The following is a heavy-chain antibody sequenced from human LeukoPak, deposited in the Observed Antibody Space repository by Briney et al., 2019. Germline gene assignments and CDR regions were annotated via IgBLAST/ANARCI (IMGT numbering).Heavy chain of an antibody. CDR1: GYSFTSYW. V-gene: IGHV5-51*01. Sequence: GESLKISCKGSGYSFTSYWIGWVRQMRGKGLEWMGIIYPGDSDTRYSPSFQGQATISADKSISTAYLQWSSLKASDTAMYYCARHAYCGGDCYSGDYFDYWGQGTLVTVSS. J-gene: IGHJ4*02. D-gene: IGHD2-21*02. CDR2: IYPGDSDT. CDR3: ARHAYCGGDCYSGDYFDY.